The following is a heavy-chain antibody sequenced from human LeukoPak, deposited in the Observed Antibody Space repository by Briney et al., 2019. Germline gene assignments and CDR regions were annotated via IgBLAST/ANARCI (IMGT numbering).Heavy chain of an antibody. V-gene: IGHV3-33*08. Sequence: GGSLRLSCAASGFTFSSYGMHWVRQAPDKGLEWVAVIWYDGSNKYYADSVKGRFTISRDNAKNSLYLQMNSLGAEDTAVYYCARGSFGFLGWFGELWVWGQGTLVTVSS. D-gene: IGHD3-10*01. J-gene: IGHJ4*02. CDR1: GFTFSSYG. CDR3: ARGSFGFLGWFGELWV. CDR2: IWYDGSNK.